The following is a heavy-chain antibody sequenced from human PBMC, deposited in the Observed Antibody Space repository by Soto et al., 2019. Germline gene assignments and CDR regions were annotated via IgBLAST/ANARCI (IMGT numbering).Heavy chain of an antibody. CDR1: GASFSGDY. CDR3: VRGQAIHYGGRVNYYYYYLDV. Sequence: PSETLSLTCAVYGASFSGDYWSWIRQPPGKGLEWMGEINHSGSTNYNPSLKTRVTISLDTSKNQFSLKLASVSAADTAVYYCVRGQAIHYGGRVNYYYYYLDVWGKGTQVTVSS. V-gene: IGHV4-34*01. J-gene: IGHJ6*03. CDR2: INHSGST. D-gene: IGHD3-16*01.